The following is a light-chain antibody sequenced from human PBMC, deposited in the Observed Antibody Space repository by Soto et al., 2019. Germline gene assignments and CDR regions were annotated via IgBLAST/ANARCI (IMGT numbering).Light chain of an antibody. Sequence: QSALAQPPSASGSPGQSVTITCTGTNSDVGTYNDVSWYQHHPGNTPKFLIYDVSRRPFGVPDRFSGYTSGNTASLTVSGLQAEDEADYYCSSYAGSNNLVFGGGTKVTVL. J-gene: IGLJ3*02. CDR3: SSYAGSNNLV. CDR2: DVS. V-gene: IGLV2-8*01. CDR1: NSDVGTYND.